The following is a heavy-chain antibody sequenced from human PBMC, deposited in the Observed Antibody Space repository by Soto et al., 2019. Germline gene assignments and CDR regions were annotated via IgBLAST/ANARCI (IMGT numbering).Heavy chain of an antibody. CDR2: VNPSGGHT. D-gene: IGHD2-21*02. CDR1: GDTFTDYY. J-gene: IGHJ4*02. CDR3: ARGGHGVVVTAAVDY. V-gene: IGHV1-46*01. Sequence: QVQLMQSGAEVKKPGASVKVSCKASGDTFTDYYIHWVRQAPGQGLEWMGTVNPSGGHTTYAQHFLGRVTMTRDTSTSTLYMELTSLTSDDTAVYYCARGGHGVVVTAAVDYWCQGTLVTVSS.